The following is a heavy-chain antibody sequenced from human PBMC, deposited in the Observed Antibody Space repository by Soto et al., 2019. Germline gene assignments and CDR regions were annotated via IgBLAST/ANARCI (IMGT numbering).Heavy chain of an antibody. CDR3: AKDYDSSGYPFDY. D-gene: IGHD3-22*01. J-gene: IGHJ4*02. CDR2: ISGSGGST. CDR1: GFTFSSYA. Sequence: GSLRRPCTASGFTFSSYAMSWVRQAPGKGLEWVSAISGSGGSTYYADSVKVRFTISRDNCKNTLYLQMNSLRAEDTAVYYCAKDYDSSGYPFDYWGQGTPVTVSP. V-gene: IGHV3-23*01.